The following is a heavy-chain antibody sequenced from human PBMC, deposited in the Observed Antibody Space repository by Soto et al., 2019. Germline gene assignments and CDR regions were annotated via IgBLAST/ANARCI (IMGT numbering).Heavy chain of an antibody. CDR1: GYTFTSYG. CDR3: AAAAAPARYGMDI. J-gene: IGHJ6*02. D-gene: IGHD2-2*01. CDR2: ISAYNGNT. Sequence: ASVKVSCKASGYTFTSYGISWVRQAPGQGLEWMGWISAYNGNTNYAQKLQGRVTMTTDTSTSTVYMELRSLRPDDTAVYYCAAAAAPARYGMDIWGQGTTVTVSS. V-gene: IGHV1-18*01.